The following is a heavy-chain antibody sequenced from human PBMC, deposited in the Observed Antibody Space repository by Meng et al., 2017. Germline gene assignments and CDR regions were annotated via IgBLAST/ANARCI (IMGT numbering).Heavy chain of an antibody. D-gene: IGHD3-22*01. CDR2: ISSSSSYI. V-gene: IGHV3-21*01. Sequence: GGSLRLSCAASGFTFSSYSMNWVRQAPGKGLEWVSSISSSSSYIYYANSVKGRFTISRDNAKNSLYLQMNSLRAEDTAVYYRARVDSSGYYYVMGYWGQGTLVTVSS. J-gene: IGHJ4*02. CDR1: GFTFSSYS. CDR3: ARVDSSGYYYVMGY.